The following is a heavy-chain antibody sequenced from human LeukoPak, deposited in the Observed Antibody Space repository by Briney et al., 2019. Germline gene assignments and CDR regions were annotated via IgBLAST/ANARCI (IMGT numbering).Heavy chain of an antibody. Sequence: NPSETLSLTCTVSGGSISSYYWSWIRQPPGKGLEWIGYIYYSGSTNYNPSLKSRVTISVDTSKNQFSLKLSSVTAADTAVYYCARGYSSSWYRWFDPWGQGTLVTVSS. J-gene: IGHJ5*02. CDR2: IYYSGST. CDR3: ARGYSSSWYRWFDP. D-gene: IGHD6-13*01. V-gene: IGHV4-59*01. CDR1: GGSISSYY.